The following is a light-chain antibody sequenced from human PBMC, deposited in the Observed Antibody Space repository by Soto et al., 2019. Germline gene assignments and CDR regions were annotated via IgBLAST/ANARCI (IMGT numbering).Light chain of an antibody. Sequence: DIQMTRSPFTLSASVGDRVTITCRASQTLNIWLAWYQQKPGKAPKLLIYRASSLETGVPSRFSGSGSGTEFTLSINRLQPDDFATYYCQQYKSDSRTFGQGTRVEV. V-gene: IGKV1-5*03. CDR2: RAS. CDR3: QQYKSDSRT. CDR1: QTLNIW. J-gene: IGKJ1*01.